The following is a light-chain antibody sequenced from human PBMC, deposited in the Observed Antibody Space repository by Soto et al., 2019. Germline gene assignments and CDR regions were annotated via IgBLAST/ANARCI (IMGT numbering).Light chain of an antibody. CDR1: QSITRF. Sequence: DIQRTQSRSSLSASVGDRVTITCRASQSITRFLNWYQHKPGKAPKLLIYAASTLQAGVPSRFSGSGSGTDFTLTISSLQPADSATYYCQQYNTSPMTFGQGTKVDIK. V-gene: IGKV1-39*01. CDR3: QQYNTSPMT. CDR2: AAS. J-gene: IGKJ1*01.